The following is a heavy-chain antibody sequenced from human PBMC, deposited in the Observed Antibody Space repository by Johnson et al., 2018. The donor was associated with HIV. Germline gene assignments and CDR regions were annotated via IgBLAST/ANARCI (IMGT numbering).Heavy chain of an antibody. J-gene: IGHJ3*02. CDR3: AKDWLRWVLTADALDI. Sequence: QVQLVESGGGVVQPGRSLRLSCAASGFTFSNYGMHWVRQAPGKGQEWVSGFSGSGGSTYYADSVKGLFTISRDNSKNTLHLQMNSLRTEDTAVYYCAKDWLRWVLTADALDIWGQGTMVTVSS. V-gene: IGHV3-NL1*01. D-gene: IGHD2-21*02. CDR1: GFTFSNYG. CDR2: FSGSGGST.